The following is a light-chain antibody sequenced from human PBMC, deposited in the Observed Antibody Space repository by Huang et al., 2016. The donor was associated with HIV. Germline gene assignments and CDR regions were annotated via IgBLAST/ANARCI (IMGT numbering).Light chain of an antibody. CDR2: GAS. CDR3: HQYNDWPPTYT. Sequence: EIVMTQSPATLSASPGERATLSCRASQSVSSNLAWYQQKPGQAPRLLIFGASSRATGIPARFSGSGSGTEFTLTNSSLQSEDFAVYYCHQYNDWPPTYTFGQGTKLEIK. V-gene: IGKV3-15*01. J-gene: IGKJ2*01. CDR1: QSVSSN.